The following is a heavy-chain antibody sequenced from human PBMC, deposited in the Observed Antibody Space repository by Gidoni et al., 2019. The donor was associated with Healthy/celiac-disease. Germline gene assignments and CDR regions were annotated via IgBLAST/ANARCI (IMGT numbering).Heavy chain of an antibody. CDR3: ARGRGRYGDSMVRQFDI. J-gene: IGHJ3*02. CDR1: GGSFSGYY. D-gene: IGHD4-17*01. V-gene: IGHV4-34*01. CDR2: INHSGST. Sequence: QVQLQQWGAGLLKPSETLSLTCAVYGGSFSGYYWSWIRQPPGKGLEWIGEINHSGSTNYNPSLKSRVTISVDTSKNQFSLKLSSVTAADTAVYYCARGRGRYGDSMVRQFDIWGQGTMVTVSS.